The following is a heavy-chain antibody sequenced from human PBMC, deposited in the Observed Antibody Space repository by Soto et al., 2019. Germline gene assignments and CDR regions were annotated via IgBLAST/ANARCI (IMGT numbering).Heavy chain of an antibody. CDR2: IRSKANSYAT. V-gene: IGHV3-73*01. J-gene: IGHJ4*02. D-gene: IGHD3-16*02. Sequence: GGSLRLSCAASGFTFSGSAMHWVRQASGKGLEWVGRIRSKANSYATAYAASVKGRFTISRNDSKNTAYLQMNSLKTEDPGVYYCTTFMITFGGVIVKETHFDYWGQGTLVTVSS. CDR3: TTFMITFGGVIVKETHFDY. CDR1: GFTFSGSA.